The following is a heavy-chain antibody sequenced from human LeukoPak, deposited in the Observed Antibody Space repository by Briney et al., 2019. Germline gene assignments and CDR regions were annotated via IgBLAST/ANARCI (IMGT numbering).Heavy chain of an antibody. CDR2: ISYDGSNK. V-gene: IGHV3-30-3*01. CDR3: ARRSPFDY. J-gene: IGHJ4*02. Sequence: GGSLRLSCAASGFTFSSYAMHWVRQAPGKGLEWVAVISYDGSNKYYADSVKGRFTISRDNSKNTLYLQMNSLRAEGTAVYYCARRSPFDYWGQGTLVTVSS. CDR1: GFTFSSYA.